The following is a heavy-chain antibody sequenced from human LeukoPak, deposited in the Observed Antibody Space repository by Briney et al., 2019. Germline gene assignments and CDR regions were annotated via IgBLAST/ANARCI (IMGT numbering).Heavy chain of an antibody. CDR2: IKEDGTKQ. V-gene: IGHV3-7*01. CDR3: ARDPPPPRDAFDI. Sequence: GGSVRCSCAASGFSFSTSWMTWVRRAPGKGLEWVTSIKEDGTKQYFVDSVKGRFTISRDNAKSSLYLQMNSLRVEDTAVYYCARDPPPPRDAFDIWGQGTMDTVSS. J-gene: IGHJ3*02. CDR1: GFSFSTSW.